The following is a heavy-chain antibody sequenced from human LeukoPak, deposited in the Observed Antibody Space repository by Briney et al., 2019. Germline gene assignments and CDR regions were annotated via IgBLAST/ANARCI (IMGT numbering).Heavy chain of an antibody. V-gene: IGHV4-59*01. CDR1: GGSISSYY. CDR3: ARGVRYCSSTSCPYYYYYYMDV. CDR2: IYYSGST. Sequence: KPSEAPSLTCTVSGGSISSYYWSWIRQPPGKGLEWIGYIYYSGSTNYNPSLKSRVTISVDTSKNQFSLKLSSVTAADTAVYYCARGVRYCSSTSCPYYYYYYMDVWGKGTTVTVSS. J-gene: IGHJ6*03. D-gene: IGHD2-2*01.